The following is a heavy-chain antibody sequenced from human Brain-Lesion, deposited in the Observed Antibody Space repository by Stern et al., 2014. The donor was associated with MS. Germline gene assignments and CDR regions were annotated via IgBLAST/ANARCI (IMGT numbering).Heavy chain of an antibody. Sequence: VQLVESGPGLVKPSQTLSLTCTVSGGSISSGDNYWSWIRQPPGKGPEWIGYIHYSGGTYFNPSLKSRATITADTSKNQFSLKLNSMTAADTAVYYCARVPDYGDAFFDYWGQGILVPVSS. CDR2: IHYSGGT. J-gene: IGHJ4*02. CDR1: GGSISSGDNY. CDR3: ARVPDYGDAFFDY. V-gene: IGHV4-30-4*01. D-gene: IGHD4-17*01.